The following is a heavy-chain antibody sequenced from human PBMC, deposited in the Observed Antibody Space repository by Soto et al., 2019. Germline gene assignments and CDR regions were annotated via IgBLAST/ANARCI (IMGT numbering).Heavy chain of an antibody. V-gene: IGHV1-69*06. Sequence: EASVKVSCKASGGTFSSYAISWVRQAPGQGLEWMGGIIPIFGTANYAQKFQGRVTITADKSTSTAYMELSSLRSEDTAVYYCARASTIFGVVPTYYYGMDVWGQGTTVTVSS. D-gene: IGHD3-3*01. CDR3: ARASTIFGVVPTYYYGMDV. CDR1: GGTFSSYA. CDR2: IIPIFGTA. J-gene: IGHJ6*02.